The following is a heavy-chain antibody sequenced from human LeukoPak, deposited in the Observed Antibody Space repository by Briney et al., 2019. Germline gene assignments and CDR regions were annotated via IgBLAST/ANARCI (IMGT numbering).Heavy chain of an antibody. CDR2: INHSGST. V-gene: IGHV4-34*01. CDR3: ARGLRGCLSSRRWGMDV. Sequence: KPSETLSLTCAVYGESFSGYYWSWIRQPPGKGLEWIGEINHSGSTNYNPSLKSRVTISVDTSKNQFSLKLSSVTAADTAVYYCARGLRGCLSSRRWGMDVWGKGTTVTVSS. CDR1: GESFSGYY. J-gene: IGHJ6*04. D-gene: IGHD5-24*01.